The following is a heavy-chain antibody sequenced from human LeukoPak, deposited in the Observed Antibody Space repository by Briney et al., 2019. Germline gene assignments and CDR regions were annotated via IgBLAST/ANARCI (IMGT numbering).Heavy chain of an antibody. CDR2: IKGNNVGGTA. V-gene: IGHV3-15*01. CDR1: GFRFSAAW. D-gene: IGHD3-10*01. CDR3: TTDWGSGISAKYVLDL. J-gene: IGHJ3*01. Sequence: RPGGSLGLSCAASGFRFSAAWMYWVRQAPGKGLEYIGRIKGNNVGGTADYTAPVKGRFTISRDDSKSTVYLQMNSLQTEDTAVYFCTTDWGSGISAKYVLDLWGQGTMVTVSS.